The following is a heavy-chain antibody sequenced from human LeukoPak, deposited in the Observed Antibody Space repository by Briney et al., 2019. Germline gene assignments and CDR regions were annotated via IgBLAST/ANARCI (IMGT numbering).Heavy chain of an antibody. V-gene: IGHV4-34*01. Sequence: SETLSLTCAVYGGSFSGYYWSWIRQPPGKGLEWTGEINHSGSTNYNPSLKSRVTISVDTSKNQFSLKLSSVTAADTAVYYCAISDYGDYLTYWGQGTLVTVSS. CDR3: AISDYGDYLTY. CDR1: GGSFSGYY. D-gene: IGHD4-17*01. J-gene: IGHJ4*02. CDR2: INHSGST.